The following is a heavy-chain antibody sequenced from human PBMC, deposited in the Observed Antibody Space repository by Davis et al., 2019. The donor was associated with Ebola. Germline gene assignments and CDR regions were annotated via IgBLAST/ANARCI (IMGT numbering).Heavy chain of an antibody. CDR1: GYTFISND. J-gene: IGHJ2*01. Sequence: ASVKVSCEASGYTFISNDINWVRQATGQGLEWMGWMNPDSGNTGYASKFQGRVTMTRDNSINTAYMELRSLTSDDTGVYYCARPIEKRCSPGCFDLWGRGTLVTVSS. V-gene: IGHV1-8*01. CDR2: MNPDSGNT. D-gene: IGHD4/OR15-4a*01. CDR3: ARPIEKRCSPGCFDL.